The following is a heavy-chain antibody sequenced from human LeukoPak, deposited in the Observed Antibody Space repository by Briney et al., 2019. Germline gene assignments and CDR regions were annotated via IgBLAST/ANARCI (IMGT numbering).Heavy chain of an antibody. Sequence: GESLKISCKGSGYSFTSYWIGWVRQMPGKGLEWMGIIYPGDSDTRYSPSFQGQVTISADKSISTAYLQWSSLKASDTAMYYCAKLFSTYYYGSGSYRQYNWFDPWGQGTLVTVSS. D-gene: IGHD3-10*01. V-gene: IGHV5-51*01. CDR1: GYSFTSYW. CDR2: IYPGDSDT. CDR3: AKLFSTYYYGSGSYRQYNWFDP. J-gene: IGHJ5*02.